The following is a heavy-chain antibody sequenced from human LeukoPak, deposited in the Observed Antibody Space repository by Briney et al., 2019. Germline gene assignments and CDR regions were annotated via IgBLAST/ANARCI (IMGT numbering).Heavy chain of an antibody. V-gene: IGHV3-7*01. CDR3: ARDSTPRYSGYDWVF. D-gene: IGHD5-12*01. J-gene: IGHJ4*02. Sequence: PGGSLRLSXTASGFVFSDYWMSWVGQAPGKGLEWLANINQDGSETSYLDSVRGRFTVSRDNAKNSLYLQMSSLRADDTALYYCARDSTPRYSGYDWVFWGRGTLVTVSS. CDR2: INQDGSET. CDR1: GFVFSDYW.